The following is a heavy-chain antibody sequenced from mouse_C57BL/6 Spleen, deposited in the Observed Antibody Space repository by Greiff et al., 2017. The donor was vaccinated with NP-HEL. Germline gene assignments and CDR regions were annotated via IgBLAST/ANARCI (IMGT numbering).Heavy chain of an antibody. J-gene: IGHJ1*03. CDR3: ARDGNYPHWYFDV. D-gene: IGHD2-1*01. CDR2: IHPNSGST. V-gene: IGHV1-64*01. CDR1: GYTFTSYW. Sequence: VQLQQPGAELVKPGASVKLSCKAYGYTFTSYWMHWVKQRPGQGLEWIGMIHPNSGSTNYNEKFKSKATLTVDKSSSTAYMQLSSLTSEDSAVYYCARDGNYPHWYFDVWGTGTTVTVSS.